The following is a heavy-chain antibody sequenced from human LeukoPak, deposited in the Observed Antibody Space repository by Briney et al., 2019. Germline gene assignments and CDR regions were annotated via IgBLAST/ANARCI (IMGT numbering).Heavy chain of an antibody. D-gene: IGHD3-3*01. CDR1: GDTFSSYA. CDR3: ARASYYDFWSGYPFDY. J-gene: IGHJ4*02. V-gene: IGHV1-69*13. CDR2: IIPIFGTT. Sequence: SVKVSCKASGDTFSSYALSWVRRAPGQGLGWMGGIIPIFGTTNYAQKFQGRVTITADESTSTVYMELSRLRSDDTAVYYCARASYYDFWSGYPFDYWGQGTLVTVSS.